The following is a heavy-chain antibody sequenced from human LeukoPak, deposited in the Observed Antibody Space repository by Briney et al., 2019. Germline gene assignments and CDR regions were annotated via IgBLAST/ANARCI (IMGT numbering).Heavy chain of an antibody. Sequence: PSETLSLTCTVSGGSISSYYWSWIRQPAGKGLEWIGRIYTSGSTNYNPSLKSRVTISLDTSKNQFSLKLNSVTAADTAVYYCATLGAYCTSTSCYDYWGQGTLVTVSS. J-gene: IGHJ4*02. D-gene: IGHD2-2*01. CDR3: ATLGAYCTSTSCYDY. V-gene: IGHV4-4*07. CDR2: IYTSGST. CDR1: GGSISSYY.